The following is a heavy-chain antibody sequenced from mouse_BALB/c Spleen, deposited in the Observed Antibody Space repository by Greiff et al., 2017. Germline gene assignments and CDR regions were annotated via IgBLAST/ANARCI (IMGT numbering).Heavy chain of an antibody. V-gene: IGHV3-8*02. Sequence: EVQLQESGPSLVKPSQTLSLTCSVTGDSITSGYWNWIRKFPGNKLEYMGYISYSGSTYYNPSLKSRISITRDTSKNQYYLQLNSVTTEDTATYYCARRGGNYGNPWFAYWGQGTLVTVSA. CDR3: ARRGGNYGNPWFAY. CDR1: GDSITSGY. J-gene: IGHJ3*01. CDR2: ISYSGST. D-gene: IGHD2-1*01.